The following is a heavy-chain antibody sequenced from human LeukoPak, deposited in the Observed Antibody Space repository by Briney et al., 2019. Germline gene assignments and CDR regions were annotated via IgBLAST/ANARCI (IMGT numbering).Heavy chain of an antibody. CDR1: GGSFSGYY. CDR2: INHSGST. J-gene: IGHJ4*02. D-gene: IGHD6-13*01. CDR3: ASAWIAAAGSIDY. Sequence: SETLSLTCTVYGGSFSGYYWSWIRQPPGKGLEWIGEINHSGSTNYNPSLKSRVTISVDTSKNQFSLKLSSVTAADTAVYYCASAWIAAAGSIDYWGQGTLVTVSS. V-gene: IGHV4-34*01.